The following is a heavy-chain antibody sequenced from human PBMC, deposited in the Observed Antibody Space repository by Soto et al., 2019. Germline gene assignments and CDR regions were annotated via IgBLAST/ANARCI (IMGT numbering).Heavy chain of an antibody. CDR2: IYQTGST. Sequence: PSETLSLTCAVSNGSITSGNWWSWVRQPPGKGLEWIGDIYQTGSTNYNPSLRSRVIISVDKSKNNFSLSLSPVTAADTAVYFCARVWGALAPIAGWFGPWGRGILVTVSS. J-gene: IGHJ5*02. CDR3: ARVWGALAPIAGWFGP. V-gene: IGHV4-4*02. CDR1: NGSITSGNW. D-gene: IGHD3-16*01.